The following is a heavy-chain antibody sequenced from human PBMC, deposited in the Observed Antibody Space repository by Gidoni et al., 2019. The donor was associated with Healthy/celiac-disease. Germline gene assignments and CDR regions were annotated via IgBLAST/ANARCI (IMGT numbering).Heavy chain of an antibody. CDR2: ISAYNGNT. V-gene: IGHV1-18*01. Sequence: QVQLVQSGAEVKKPGASVKVSCQASGYTFTRDGLSWVRQAPGQGLEWMGWISAYNGNTNYAQKLQGRVTMTTDTSTSTVYMELRSLRSDDTAVYYCARRPEGVWDLLLWFGELFPGFDYWGQGTLVTVSS. J-gene: IGHJ4*02. CDR3: ARRPEGVWDLLLWFGELFPGFDY. CDR1: GYTFTRDG. D-gene: IGHD3-10*01.